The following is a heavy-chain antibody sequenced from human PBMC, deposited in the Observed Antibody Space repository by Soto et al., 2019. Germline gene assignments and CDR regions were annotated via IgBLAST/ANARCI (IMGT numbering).Heavy chain of an antibody. J-gene: IGHJ6*02. D-gene: IGHD3-3*01. CDR2: ISSSGSTI. V-gene: IGHV3-48*03. Sequence: PGGSLRLSCAASGFTFSSYEMNWVRQAPGKGLEWVSYISSSGSTIYYADSVKGRFTISRDNAKNSLYLQMNSLRAEDTAVYYCARDYRDDFWGGYPQAPFTDYYYGMDVWGQGTTVTVSS. CDR1: GFTFSSYE. CDR3: ARDYRDDFWGGYPQAPFTDYYYGMDV.